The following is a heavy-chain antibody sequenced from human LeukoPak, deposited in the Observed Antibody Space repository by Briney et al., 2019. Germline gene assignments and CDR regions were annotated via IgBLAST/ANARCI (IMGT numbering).Heavy chain of an antibody. V-gene: IGHV1-69*06. CDR2: IIPIFGTA. J-gene: IGHJ6*03. CDR3: ARDHGIVVVPAATDSYYYYMDA. D-gene: IGHD2-2*01. Sequence: SVKVSCKASGGTFSSYAISWVRQAPGQGLEWMGGIIPIFGTANYAQKFQGRVTITADKSTSTAYMELSSLRSEDTAVYYCARDHGIVVVPAATDSYYYYMDAWGKGTTVTVSS. CDR1: GGTFSSYA.